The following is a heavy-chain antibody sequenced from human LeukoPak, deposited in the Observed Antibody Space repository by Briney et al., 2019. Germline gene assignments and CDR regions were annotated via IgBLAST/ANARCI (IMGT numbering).Heavy chain of an antibody. J-gene: IGHJ4*02. CDR2: MNPNSGNT. CDR1: GGTFSSYA. Sequence: ASVKVSCKASGGTFSSYAINWVRQATGQGLEWMGWMNPNSGNTGYAQKFQGRVTMTRNTSISTAYMELSSLRSEDTAVYYCARVTRIAGDYWGQGTLVTVSS. D-gene: IGHD6-13*01. V-gene: IGHV1-8*02. CDR3: ARVTRIAGDY.